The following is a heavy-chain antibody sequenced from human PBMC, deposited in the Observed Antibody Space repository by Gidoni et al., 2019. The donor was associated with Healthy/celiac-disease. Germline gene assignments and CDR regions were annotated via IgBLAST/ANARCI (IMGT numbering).Heavy chain of an antibody. CDR2: ISSSSSYI. D-gene: IGHD3-22*01. CDR3: AGAGYDSSGYYPFDY. Sequence: EVQLVESGGGLVKPGGSLRLACADSGFTFSSYSMTWVRQAPGKGLEWVSSISSSSSYIYYADSVKGRFTISRDNAKNSLYLQMNSLRAEDTAVYYCAGAGYDSSGYYPFDYWGQGTLVTVSS. J-gene: IGHJ4*02. CDR1: GFTFSSYS. V-gene: IGHV3-21*01.